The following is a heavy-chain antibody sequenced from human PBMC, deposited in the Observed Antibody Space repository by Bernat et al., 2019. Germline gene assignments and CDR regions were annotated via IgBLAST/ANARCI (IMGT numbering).Heavy chain of an antibody. CDR2: INPNSGGT. CDR3: ARDGGRYYYGSGSYWRGYDAFDY. D-gene: IGHD3-10*01. CDR1: GYTFTGYY. Sequence: QVQLVQSGAEVKKPGASVKVSYKASGYTFTGYYMHWVRQAPGQGLEWMGWINPNSGGTNYAQKFQGWVTMTRDTSISTAYMELSRLRSDDTAVYYCARDGGRYYYGSGSYWRGYDAFDYWGQGTLVTVSS. V-gene: IGHV1-2*04. J-gene: IGHJ4*02.